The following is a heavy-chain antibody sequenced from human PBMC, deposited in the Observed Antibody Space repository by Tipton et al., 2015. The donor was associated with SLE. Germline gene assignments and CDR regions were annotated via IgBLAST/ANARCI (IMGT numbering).Heavy chain of an antibody. Sequence: GLVKPSETLSLTCAVYGGSISSSSSYYWAWIRQPAGKGLEWIGRIYTSGSTNYNPSPNSRVTVSEDTSKNQFSLKLSSATAADTAVYYCARHISGYGGYFDYWGQGTLVTVSS. J-gene: IGHJ4*02. CDR1: GGSISSSSSYY. V-gene: IGHV4-61*02. CDR3: ARHISGYGGYFDY. D-gene: IGHD5-12*01. CDR2: IYTSGST.